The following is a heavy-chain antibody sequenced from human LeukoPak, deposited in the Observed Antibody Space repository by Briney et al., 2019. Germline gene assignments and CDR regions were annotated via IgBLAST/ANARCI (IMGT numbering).Heavy chain of an antibody. J-gene: IGHJ4*02. Sequence: PGGSLRLSCAASGFTFNNYAMTWVRQAPGKGLEWVSAISGSAITTYYADSVKGRFTISRDNSKNTLYLQMNSLRAEDTAIYYCAKSIVGIRYFDCWGQGTPVTVSS. V-gene: IGHV3-23*01. CDR1: GFTFNNYA. CDR2: ISGSAITT. D-gene: IGHD1-26*01. CDR3: AKSIVGIRYFDC.